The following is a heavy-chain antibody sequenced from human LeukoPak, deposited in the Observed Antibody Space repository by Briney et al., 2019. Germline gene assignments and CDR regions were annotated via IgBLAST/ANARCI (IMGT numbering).Heavy chain of an antibody. CDR3: AKEGDWNLDY. V-gene: IGHV3-7*04. J-gene: IGHJ4*02. CDR2: IKGDGSEK. D-gene: IGHD1-1*01. Sequence: GGSLRLSCAASGFTFNDDYMSWVRQAPGKGLEWVANIKGDGSEKNYVDSVKGRFSISRDNAKNSLYLEMNSLRAEDTGVYYCAKEGDWNLDYWGQGALVTVSS. CDR1: GFTFNDDY.